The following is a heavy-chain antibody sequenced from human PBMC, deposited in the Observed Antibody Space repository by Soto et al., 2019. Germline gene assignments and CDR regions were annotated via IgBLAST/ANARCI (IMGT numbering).Heavy chain of an antibody. CDR3: AKERTDTPWTAFAA. CDR2: IGRDAINT. Sequence: EVQLVESGGVVVQPGGSLRLSCAASGLTFDDFSMHWVRQAPGKGLEWVSLIGRDAINTYYADFVKGRFTIYRDNVKNFLSLQMNGLTKEDTAFYYFAKERTDTPWTAFAAWGPGPLVTVSS. CDR1: GLTFDDFS. D-gene: IGHD1-1*01. J-gene: IGHJ5*02. V-gene: IGHV3-43*01.